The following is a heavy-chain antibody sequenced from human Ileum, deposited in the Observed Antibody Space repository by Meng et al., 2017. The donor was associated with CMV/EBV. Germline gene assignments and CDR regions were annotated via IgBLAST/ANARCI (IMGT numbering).Heavy chain of an antibody. CDR2: ISSSSSYI. V-gene: IGHV3-21*01. CDR1: GFSFSTYN. D-gene: IGHD3-3*01. CDR3: ARDYTIFGVVTSYYYYYGMDV. J-gene: IGHJ6*02. Sequence: GGSLRLSCAASGFSFSTYNMNWVRQAPGKGLEWVSSISSSSSYIYYADSVKGRFTISRDNAKNSLYLQMNSLRAEDTAVYYCARDYTIFGVVTSYYYYYGMDVWGQGTTVTVSS.